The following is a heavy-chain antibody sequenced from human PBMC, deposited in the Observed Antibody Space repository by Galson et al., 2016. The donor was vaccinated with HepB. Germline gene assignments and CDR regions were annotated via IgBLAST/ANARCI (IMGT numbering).Heavy chain of an antibody. CDR2: IIPIFGTP. J-gene: IGHJ5*02. D-gene: IGHD3-3*01. Sequence: SCKASGGTFSSYALSWVRQAPGQGLEWMGGIIPIFGTPNYAQNFQGRVTITADESTSTAYMELSSLRSEDTAVYYCARGVSRGLRFLEWYLTQNWFDPWGQGTLVTVSS. V-gene: IGHV1-69*01. CDR3: ARGVSRGLRFLEWYLTQNWFDP. CDR1: GGTFSSYA.